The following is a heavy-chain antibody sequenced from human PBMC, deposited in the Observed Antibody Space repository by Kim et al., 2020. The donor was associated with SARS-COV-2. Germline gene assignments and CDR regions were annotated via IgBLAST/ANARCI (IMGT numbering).Heavy chain of an antibody. V-gene: IGHV1-8*01. J-gene: IGHJ3*02. CDR2: MNPNSGNT. D-gene: IGHD6-13*01. CDR3: ARVVRVGSSWYLVFQLDAFDI. Sequence: ASVKVSCKASGYTFTSYDINWVRQATGQGLEWMGWMNPNSGNTGYAQKFQGRVTMTRNTSISTAYMELSSLRSEDTAVYYCARVVRVGSSWYLVFQLDAFDIWGQGTMVTVSS. CDR1: GYTFTSYD.